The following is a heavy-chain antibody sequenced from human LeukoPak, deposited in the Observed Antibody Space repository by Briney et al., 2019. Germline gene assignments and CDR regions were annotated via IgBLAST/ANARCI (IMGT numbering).Heavy chain of an antibody. CDR1: GYTFTSSG. CDR3: ARDYYDIIGSEYDTFAI. CDR2: LSTRDGRT. V-gene: IGHV1-18*01. J-gene: IGHJ3*02. Sequence: ASVKFSCTAYGYTFTSSGISWVRQAPGQGLEWMGWLSTRDGRTHYAQNVQGRVTMTTDTTTSTVYMELTRLTSDDTAMYYCARDYYDIIGSEYDTFAIWGQGTMVTVSS. D-gene: IGHD3-16*01.